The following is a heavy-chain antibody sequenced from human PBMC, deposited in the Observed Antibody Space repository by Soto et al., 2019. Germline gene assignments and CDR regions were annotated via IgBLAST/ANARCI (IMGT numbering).Heavy chain of an antibody. CDR2: IIPIFGTA. Sequence: QVPLVQSGAEVKKPGSSVKVSCKASGGTFSSYAISWVRQAPGQGLEWMGGIIPIFGTANYAQKFQGRVTITADESTSPAYMELSSLRSEDTAVYYCARGQFDSSGYYSSHWFDPWGQGTLVTVSS. D-gene: IGHD3-22*01. CDR3: ARGQFDSSGYYSSHWFDP. CDR1: GGTFSSYA. J-gene: IGHJ5*02. V-gene: IGHV1-69*01.